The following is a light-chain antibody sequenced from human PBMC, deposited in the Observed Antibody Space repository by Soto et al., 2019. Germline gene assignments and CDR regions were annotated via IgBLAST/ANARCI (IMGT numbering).Light chain of an antibody. J-gene: IGLJ2*01. CDR1: SSDVGAYNY. CDR2: EVT. Sequence: QSALTQPPSASGSPGQSVTISCTGTSSDVGAYNYVSWYQQHPGKAPKLMIYEVTKRPSGVPDRFSGSKSGNTASLTVSGLQAEDVADYYCSSYAGSKNFFGGGTKLTVL. CDR3: SSYAGSKNF. V-gene: IGLV2-8*01.